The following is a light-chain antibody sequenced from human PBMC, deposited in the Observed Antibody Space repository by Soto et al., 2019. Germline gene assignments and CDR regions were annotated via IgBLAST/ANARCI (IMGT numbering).Light chain of an antibody. V-gene: IGLV2-8*01. CDR3: SSYVGTNSYV. CDR1: SSDVGGYNY. Sequence: QSALTQPPSASGFPGQSVTISCTRTSSDVGGYNYVSWYQHHPGKAPKLIIYEVYKRPSGVPDRFSGSKSGNTAALTVSGLQAEDEADYYCSSYVGTNSYVFGTGTKVTVL. J-gene: IGLJ1*01. CDR2: EVY.